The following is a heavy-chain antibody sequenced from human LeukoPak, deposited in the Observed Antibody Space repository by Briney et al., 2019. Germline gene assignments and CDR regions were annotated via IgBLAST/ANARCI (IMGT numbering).Heavy chain of an antibody. CDR1: GGSFSGYY. V-gene: IGHV4-34*01. D-gene: IGHD5-12*01. CDR3: ARRGPSGLRKTQYFQH. CDR2: INHSGST. J-gene: IGHJ1*01. Sequence: SETLSLTCAVYGGSFSGYYWSWIRQPPGKVLEWIGEINHSGSTNYNPFLKSRVTISVDTSKNQFSRKLSSVTAADTAVYYCARRGPSGLRKTQYFQHWGQGSLVTVSS.